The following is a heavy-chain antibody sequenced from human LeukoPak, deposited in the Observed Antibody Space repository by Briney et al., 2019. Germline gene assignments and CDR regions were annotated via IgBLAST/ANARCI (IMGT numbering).Heavy chain of an antibody. Sequence: PGGSLRLSCAASGFTFSTYAMSWVRRAPGKGLEWVSTVSGSGSSAYYADSVKGRFTISRDNSKNTLYLQMNSLRAEDTAIYYCAKAGTSAYDYYFDYWGQGTLVTVSS. CDR2: VSGSGSSA. CDR3: AKAGTSAYDYYFDY. J-gene: IGHJ4*02. D-gene: IGHD5-12*01. V-gene: IGHV3-23*01. CDR1: GFTFSTYA.